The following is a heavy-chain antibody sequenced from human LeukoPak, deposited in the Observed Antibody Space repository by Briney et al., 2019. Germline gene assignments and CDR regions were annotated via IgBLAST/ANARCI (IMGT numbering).Heavy chain of an antibody. Sequence: GGSLRLSCAASGFTFDNHAMHWVRQAPGKGLEWLSIISWNSGYIGYADSVKGRFTISRDNAKKSLDLQMNSPRAEDTAFYYCAKVRGTYSSGYFFDYWGQGTLVTVSS. J-gene: IGHJ4*02. V-gene: IGHV3-9*01. CDR2: ISWNSGYI. CDR3: AKVRGTYSSGYFFDY. CDR1: GFTFDNHA. D-gene: IGHD6-19*01.